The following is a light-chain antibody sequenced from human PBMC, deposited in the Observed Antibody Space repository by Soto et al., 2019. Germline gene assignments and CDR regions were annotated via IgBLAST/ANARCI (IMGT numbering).Light chain of an antibody. CDR3: QQTNSFPRT. CDR2: SAS. CDR1: QGISSW. Sequence: DIQMTQSPSSVSASVGDRVTITCRASQGISSWLSWYQQKPGKAPKVLIYSASSLQSGVPSMFSGRGSWTDFTLTITSLHHDDCATYYCQQTNSFPRTFGQGTKLEIK. V-gene: IGKV1-12*01. J-gene: IGKJ2*01.